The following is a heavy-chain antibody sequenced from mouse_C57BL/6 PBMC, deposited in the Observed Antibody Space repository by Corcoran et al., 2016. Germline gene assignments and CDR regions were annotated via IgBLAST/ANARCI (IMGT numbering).Heavy chain of an antibody. CDR3: ASYYGSSGPFAY. V-gene: IGHV1-81*01. J-gene: IGHJ3*01. CDR1: GYTFTSYG. D-gene: IGHD1-1*01. Sequence: QVQLQQSGAELARPGASVKLSCKASGYTFTSYGISWVKQRTGQGLEWIGEIYPRSGNTYYNEKFKGKATLTADKSSSTAYMELRSLTSEDSAVYFCASYYGSSGPFAYWGQGTLVTVSA. CDR2: IYPRSGNT.